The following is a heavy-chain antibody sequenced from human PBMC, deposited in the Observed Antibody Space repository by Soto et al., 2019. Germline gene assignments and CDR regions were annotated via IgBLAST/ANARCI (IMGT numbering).Heavy chain of an antibody. Sequence: QVQLVESGGGVVQPGRSLRLSCAASGFTFSSYGMHWVRQAPGTGLEWVAVIWYDGSNKYYADSVKGRFTISRDNSKNTLYLHMNSLRAEDTAGYYCATTGLGGNSGGDAFDIWGQGTMVTVSS. CDR1: GFTFSSYG. V-gene: IGHV3-33*01. CDR3: ATTGLGGNSGGDAFDI. D-gene: IGHD2-21*02. CDR2: IWYDGSNK. J-gene: IGHJ3*02.